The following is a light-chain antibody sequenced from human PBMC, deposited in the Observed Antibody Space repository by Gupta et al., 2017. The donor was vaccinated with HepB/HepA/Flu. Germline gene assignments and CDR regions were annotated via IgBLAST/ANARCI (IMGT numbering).Light chain of an antibody. V-gene: IGLV3-25*03. J-gene: IGLJ3*02. Sequence: SYELTQPPSVSVSPGQTARIPCSGDALPKQYAYWYQQKPGRAPVLVIYKDSERPSGIPERFSGSSSGTTVTLTISGVQAEDEADYYCQSADSSGTYDWVFGGGTKLTVL. CDR3: QSADSSGTYDWV. CDR1: ALPKQY. CDR2: KDS.